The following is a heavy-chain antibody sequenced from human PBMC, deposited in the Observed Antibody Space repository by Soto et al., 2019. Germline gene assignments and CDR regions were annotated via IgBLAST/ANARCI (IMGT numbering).Heavy chain of an antibody. J-gene: IGHJ4*02. CDR1: GFSLTSSAVG. CDR3: AHRSGWLSGY. CDR2: LYWDDDN. V-gene: IGHV2-5*02. D-gene: IGHD6-19*01. Sequence: QMTLKESGPTLVKPTQTLTLTCTFSGFSLTSSAVGVGWIRQPPGKAPEWLALLYWDDDNQYSPSLRNRLTLTKDTSKNQVVLTMTNMAPADTTTYYCAHRSGWLSGYLGQGTLVTVSS.